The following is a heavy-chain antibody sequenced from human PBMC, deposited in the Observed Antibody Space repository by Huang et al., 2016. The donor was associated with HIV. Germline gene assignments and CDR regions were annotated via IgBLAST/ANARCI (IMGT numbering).Heavy chain of an antibody. V-gene: IGHV5-51*03. CDR1: GYSFSSYW. J-gene: IGHJ6*03. CDR3: ARARGNSWSADYYYYYMDV. Sequence: EVQLVQSGAEVKKSGESLKISCKGSGYSFSSYWIAWVRQVPGKGLEWMGIIDPGDSDTRYMPAFQGQVTISADKSISTAYLQWSSLKASDTAMYYCARARGNSWSADYYYYYMDVWGKGTTVTVSS. D-gene: IGHD6-13*01. CDR2: IDPGDSDT.